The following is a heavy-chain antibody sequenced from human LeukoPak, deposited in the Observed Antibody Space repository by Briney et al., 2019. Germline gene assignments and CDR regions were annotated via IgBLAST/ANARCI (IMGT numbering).Heavy chain of an antibody. CDR1: GFTFSSYW. CDR2: IKQDGSEK. J-gene: IGHJ6*03. Sequence: GGSLRLSCAASGFTFSSYWMSWVRQAPGKGLEWVANIKQDGSEKYYVDSVEGRFTISRDNAKNSLYLQMNSLRAEDTAVYYCARAPGYSSSWYLLYYYYYYMDIWGKGTTVTVSS. V-gene: IGHV3-7*01. D-gene: IGHD6-13*01. CDR3: ARAPGYSSSWYLLYYYYYYMDI.